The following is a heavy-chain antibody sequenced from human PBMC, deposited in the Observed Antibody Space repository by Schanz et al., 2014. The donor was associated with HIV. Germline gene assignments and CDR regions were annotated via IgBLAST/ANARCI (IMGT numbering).Heavy chain of an antibody. D-gene: IGHD3-22*01. CDR2: ISYDGVNK. Sequence: VQLLESGGGFVQPGGSLRLSCAASGFSFDSFGMHWVRQAPGKGLEWVAVISYDGVNKHFADSVKGRFTISRDNSKNTLYLQVKRLRTEDTAVYFCAKDGNLYDSRYRGKGNYYHYYGMDVWGQGTTVTVSS. V-gene: IGHV3-30*18. CDR1: GFSFDSFG. J-gene: IGHJ6*02. CDR3: AKDGNLYDSRYRGKGNYYHYYGMDV.